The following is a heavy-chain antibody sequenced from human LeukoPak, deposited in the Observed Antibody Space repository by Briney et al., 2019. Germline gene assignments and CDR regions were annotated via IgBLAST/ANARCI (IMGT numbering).Heavy chain of an antibody. CDR1: GGSISSYY. J-gene: IGHJ4*02. CDR3: AREKGTIRKRYFDY. V-gene: IGHV4-59*12. CDR2: IYYSGST. D-gene: IGHD2-21*01. Sequence: SETLSLTCTVSGGSISSYYWSWIRQPPGKGLEWIGYIYYSGSTNYNPSLKSRVTISVDTSKNQFSLKLSSVTAADTAVYYCAREKGTIRKRYFDYWGQGTLVTVSS.